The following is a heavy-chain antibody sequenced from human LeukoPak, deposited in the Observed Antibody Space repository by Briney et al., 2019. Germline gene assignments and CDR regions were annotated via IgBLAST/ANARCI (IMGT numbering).Heavy chain of an antibody. CDR2: ISYDGSNK. CDR3: AKAIHEGYFQH. CDR1: GFTFSSYG. V-gene: IGHV3-30*18. Sequence: GGSLRLSCAASGFTFSSYGMHWVRQAPGKGLEWVAVISYDGSNKYYADSVKGRFTISRDNSKNTLYLQMNSLRAEDTAVYYCAKAIHEGYFQHWGQGTLVTVSS. J-gene: IGHJ1*01.